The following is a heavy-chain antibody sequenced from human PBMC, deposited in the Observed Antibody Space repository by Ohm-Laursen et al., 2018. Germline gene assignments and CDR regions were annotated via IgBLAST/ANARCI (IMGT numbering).Heavy chain of an antibody. Sequence: LSLTCAASGFTFDDYAMHWVRQAPGKGLEWVSGISWNSGSIGYADPVKGRFTISRDNAKNSLYLQMNSLRAEDTALYYCAYGMDVWGQGTTVTVSS. J-gene: IGHJ6*02. CDR1: GFTFDDYA. CDR2: ISWNSGSI. V-gene: IGHV3-9*01. CDR3: AYGMDV.